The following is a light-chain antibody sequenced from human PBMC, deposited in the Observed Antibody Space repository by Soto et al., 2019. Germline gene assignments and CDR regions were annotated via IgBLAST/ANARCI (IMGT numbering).Light chain of an antibody. J-gene: IGKJ1*01. CDR1: QSISRW. CDR2: GAS. V-gene: IGKV1-5*01. Sequence: DIQMTQSPSTLSASVGDRVTITCRASQSISRWLAWSQQKPGKAPNLLIYGASSLESGVPSRFSGSGSGTEFTLTISSLQRDDFAVYYCQQYYNWPRTFGQGTKVDIK. CDR3: QQYYNWPRT.